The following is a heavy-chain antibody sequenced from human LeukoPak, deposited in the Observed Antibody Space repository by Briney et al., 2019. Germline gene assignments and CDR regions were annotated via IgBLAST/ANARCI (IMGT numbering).Heavy chain of an antibody. V-gene: IGHV1-18*04. CDR2: INPDSGDT. CDR1: GYTFTGSQ. J-gene: IGHJ4*02. D-gene: IGHD3-22*01. CDR3: ARGLYDSSGYYYDY. Sequence: ASVKVSCKASGYTFTGSQIHWVRQAPGQGLEWMGWINPDSGDTNYAQKLQGRVTMTTDTSTSTAYMELRSLRSDDTAVYYCARGLYDSSGYYYDYWGQGTLVTVSS.